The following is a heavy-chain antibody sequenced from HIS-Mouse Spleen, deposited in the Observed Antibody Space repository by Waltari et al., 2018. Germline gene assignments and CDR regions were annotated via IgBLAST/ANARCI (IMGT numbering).Heavy chain of an antibody. CDR3: ARGPLANWGYRAFDI. D-gene: IGHD7-27*01. V-gene: IGHV3-30-3*01. CDR2: ISYDGSNK. CDR1: GFTFSSYA. J-gene: IGHJ3*02. Sequence: QVQLVESGGGVVQPGRSLRLSCAASGFTFSSYAMHWVRQAPGKGVEWGAVISYDGSNKYYADSVKGRFTISRDNSKNTLYLQMNSLRAEDTAVYYCARGPLANWGYRAFDIWGQGTMVTVSS.